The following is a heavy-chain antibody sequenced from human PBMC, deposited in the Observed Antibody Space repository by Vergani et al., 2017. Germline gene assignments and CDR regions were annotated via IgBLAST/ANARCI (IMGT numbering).Heavy chain of an antibody. CDR1: GFIFDDYA. CDR3: AKRGGDGYPTETDY. J-gene: IGHJ4*02. Sequence: EVHLVESGGDLVEPGRSLRLSCAASGFIFDDYAMHWVRQVPGKGLEWVSAISARYPSTYYADSVKGRFIMSRDNSKNTLYLQMNSLRVDDTALYYCAKRGGDGYPTETDYWGQGVLVTVSS. CDR2: ISARYPST. V-gene: IGHV3-23*04. D-gene: IGHD5-24*01.